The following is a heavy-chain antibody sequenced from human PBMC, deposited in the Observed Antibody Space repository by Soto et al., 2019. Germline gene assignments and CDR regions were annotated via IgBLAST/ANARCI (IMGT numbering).Heavy chain of an antibody. CDR2: INHSGST. CDR3: ARHTQYDYIWGSYRFFDY. V-gene: IGHV4-34*01. J-gene: IGHJ4*02. D-gene: IGHD3-16*02. CDR1: GVSFSGYY. Sequence: SETLSLTCAVYGVSFSGYYWSCIRQPPGKGLEWIGEINHSGSTNYNPSLKSRVTISVDTSKNQFSLKLSSVTAADTAVYYCARHTQYDYIWGSYRFFDYWGQGTLVTSPQ.